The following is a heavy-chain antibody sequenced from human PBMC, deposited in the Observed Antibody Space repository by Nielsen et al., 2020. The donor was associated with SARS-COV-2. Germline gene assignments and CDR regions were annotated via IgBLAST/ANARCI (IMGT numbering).Heavy chain of an antibody. V-gene: IGHV4-39*01. Sequence: GSLRLSCTVSGGSISSSSYYWGWIRQPPGKGLEWIGSIYYSGSTYYNPSLRSRVTISVDTSKNQFSLSLSSVTAADTAVYYCARHAPGYYDYWGQGTLVTVSS. CDR3: ARHAPGYYDY. CDR2: IYYSGST. D-gene: IGHD3-22*01. J-gene: IGHJ4*02. CDR1: GGSISSSSYY.